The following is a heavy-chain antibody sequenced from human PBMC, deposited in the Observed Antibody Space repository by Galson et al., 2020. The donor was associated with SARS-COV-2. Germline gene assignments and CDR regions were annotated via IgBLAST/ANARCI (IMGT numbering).Heavy chain of an antibody. D-gene: IGHD3-3*01. Sequence: SETLSLTCTVSGGSISSSSYYWGWIRQPPGKGLEWIGSIYYSGSTYYNPSLKSRVTISVDTSKNQFSLKLSSVTAADTAVYYCARETSRKITIFGVVSLGHFFHYRGQGTLVTVSS. CDR3: ARETSRKITIFGVVSLGHFFHY. CDR2: IYYSGST. J-gene: IGHJ4*02. CDR1: GGSISSSSYY. V-gene: IGHV4-39*07.